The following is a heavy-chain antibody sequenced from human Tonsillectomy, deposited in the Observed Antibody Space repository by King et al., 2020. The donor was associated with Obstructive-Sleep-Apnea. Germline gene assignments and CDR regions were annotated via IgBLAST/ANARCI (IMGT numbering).Heavy chain of an antibody. Sequence: VQLVESGGGLVKPGGSLRLSCAASGFTFSIYSMNWVRQAPGKGLEWVSSISSSSSYIYYPDSVKGRFTISRDNAKNSLYLQMNRLRAEDTAVYYCARGGTTVRPFDYWGQGTLVTVSS. J-gene: IGHJ4*02. CDR3: ARGGTTVRPFDY. V-gene: IGHV3-21*01. CDR1: GFTFSIYS. CDR2: ISSSSSYI. D-gene: IGHD4-17*01.